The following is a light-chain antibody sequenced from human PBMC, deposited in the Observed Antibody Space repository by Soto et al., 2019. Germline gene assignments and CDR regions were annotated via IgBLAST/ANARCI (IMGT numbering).Light chain of an antibody. J-gene: IGLJ2*01. Sequence: QSALTQPPSASGSPGQSVTISCTGTSSDVGSYNYVSWYQQHPGKAPKVMIYDVNKRPSGVPDRFSGSKSGNTASLTVSGLQAEDEADYYCSLYVGSSNWIFGGGTKLTVL. CDR3: SLYVGSSNWI. V-gene: IGLV2-8*01. CDR1: SSDVGSYNY. CDR2: DVN.